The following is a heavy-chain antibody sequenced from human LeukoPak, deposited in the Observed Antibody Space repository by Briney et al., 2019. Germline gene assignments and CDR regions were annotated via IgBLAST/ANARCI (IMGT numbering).Heavy chain of an antibody. CDR3: ASSAPYYYYGMDV. Sequence: ASVKVSCKASGGTFSSYGISWVRQAPGQGLEWMGWISAYNGNTNYAQKLQGRVTMTTDTSTSTAYMELRSLRSDDTAVYYCASSAPYYYYGMDVWGQGTTVTVSS. CDR2: ISAYNGNT. J-gene: IGHJ6*02. CDR1: GGTFSSYG. V-gene: IGHV1-18*01.